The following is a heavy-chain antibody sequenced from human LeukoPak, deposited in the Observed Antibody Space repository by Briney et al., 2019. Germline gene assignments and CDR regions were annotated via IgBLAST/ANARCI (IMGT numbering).Heavy chain of an antibody. CDR1: GGSFSGYY. Sequence: PSETLSLTCAVYGGSFSGYYWSWIRQPPGKGLEWIGEINHSGSTNYNPSLKSRVTISVDTSKNQFSLKLSPVTAADTAVYYCARGLYYDFWSGYVYYFDYWGQGTLVTVSS. CDR2: INHSGST. D-gene: IGHD3-3*01. V-gene: IGHV4-34*01. J-gene: IGHJ4*02. CDR3: ARGLYYDFWSGYVYYFDY.